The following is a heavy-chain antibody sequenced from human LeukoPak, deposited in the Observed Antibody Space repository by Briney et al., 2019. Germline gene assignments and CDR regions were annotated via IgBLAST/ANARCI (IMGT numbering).Heavy chain of an antibody. CDR2: ISSSSSYI. CDR3: ARDFDAGYYYCGMDV. CDR1: GFTFTTYN. J-gene: IGHJ6*02. V-gene: IGHV3-21*01. Sequence: GGSLRLSCAASGFTFTTYNMNWVRQAPGKGLEWVSSISSSSSYIYYADSVKGRFTISRDNAKNSLYLQMNSLRAEDTAVYYCARDFDAGYYYCGMDVWGQGTTVTVSS.